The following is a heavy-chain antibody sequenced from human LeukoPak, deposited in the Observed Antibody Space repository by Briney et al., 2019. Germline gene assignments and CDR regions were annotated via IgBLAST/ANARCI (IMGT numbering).Heavy chain of an antibody. CDR1: GFTFSSYA. Sequence: GGSLRLSCAASGFTFSSYAMHWVRQAPGKGLEWVAVISYDGSNKYYADSVKGRFTISRDNAKNTLYLQMNSLRAEDTAVYYCASLGEYCSGGSCYPKYYMDVWGKGTTVTVSS. CDR2: ISYDGSNK. D-gene: IGHD2-15*01. CDR3: ASLGEYCSGGSCYPKYYMDV. V-gene: IGHV3-30*04. J-gene: IGHJ6*03.